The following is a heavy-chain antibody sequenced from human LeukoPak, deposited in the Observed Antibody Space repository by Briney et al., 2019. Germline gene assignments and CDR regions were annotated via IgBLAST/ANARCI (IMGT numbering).Heavy chain of an antibody. D-gene: IGHD2-2*01. CDR1: GFTVSTNY. Sequence: GGSLRLSCAASGFTVSTNYMSWVRQAPGKGLEWVSVLFSGGSTNYADSVKGRFTISRDNAKNSLYLQMNSLRAEDTAVYYCARLPAYCSSTSCYVDYWGQGTLVTVSS. CDR2: LFSGGST. J-gene: IGHJ4*02. V-gene: IGHV3-53*01. CDR3: ARLPAYCSSTSCYVDY.